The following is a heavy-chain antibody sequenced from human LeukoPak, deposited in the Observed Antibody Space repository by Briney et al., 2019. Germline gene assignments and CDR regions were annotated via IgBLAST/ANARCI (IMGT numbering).Heavy chain of an antibody. CDR3: ATTVSAGTYRYFQH. CDR1: GYIFTTYA. D-gene: IGHD6-13*01. CDR2: INTGNGNT. J-gene: IGHJ1*01. V-gene: IGHV1-3*04. Sequence: ASVKDSCKASGYIFTTYAMHWVRQAPGQSVEWMGCINTGNGNTKYSQKFQGRVTITRDTSENIAYMELSSLRYEDTDVCYCATTVSAGTYRYFQHWGQGTLVTVSS.